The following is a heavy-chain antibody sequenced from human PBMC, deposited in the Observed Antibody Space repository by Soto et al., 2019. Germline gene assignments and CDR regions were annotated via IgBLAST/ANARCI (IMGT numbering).Heavy chain of an antibody. V-gene: IGHV3-23*01. CDR3: EKERAVAGFDY. Sequence: GGSLRLSCAASGFTFSRYGMNWVRQAPGKGLEWVSGISGSGGSTYYADSVKGRFTISRDNSNNTLYVQMHSLRAEDTAVYYCEKERAVAGFDYWGPGTRVTVSS. CDR1: GFTFSRYG. CDR2: ISGSGGST. D-gene: IGHD6-19*01. J-gene: IGHJ4*02.